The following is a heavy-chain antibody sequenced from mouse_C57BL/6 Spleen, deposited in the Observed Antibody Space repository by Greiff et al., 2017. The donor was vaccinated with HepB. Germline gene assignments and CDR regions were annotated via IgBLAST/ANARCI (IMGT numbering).Heavy chain of an antibody. V-gene: IGHV1-64*01. J-gene: IGHJ3*01. CDR3: ARSGPTGISPPWFAY. Sequence: QVQLQQPGAELVKPGASVKLSCKASGYTFTSYWMHWVKQRPGQGLEWIGMIHPNSGSTNYNEKFKSKATLTVDKSSSTAYMQLSSLTSEDSAVYYCARSGPTGISPPWFAYWGQGTLVTVSA. CDR2: IHPNSGST. CDR1: GYTFTSYW. D-gene: IGHD1-1*01.